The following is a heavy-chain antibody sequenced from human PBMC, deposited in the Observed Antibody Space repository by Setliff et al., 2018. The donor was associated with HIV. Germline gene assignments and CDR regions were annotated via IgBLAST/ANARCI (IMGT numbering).Heavy chain of an antibody. CDR3: ARDAPRNTEAAPGY. CDR2: FDPEDVET. V-gene: IGHV1-24*01. J-gene: IGHJ4*02. CDR1: GYTLTELS. D-gene: IGHD6-6*01. Sequence: ASVKVSCKVSGYTLTELSLHWVRQAPAKGLEWMGGFDPEDVETVYAQKFQGRVTMATDTSTSTAYLELRSLTSDDTAMYYCARDAPRNTEAAPGYWGQGTLVTVSS.